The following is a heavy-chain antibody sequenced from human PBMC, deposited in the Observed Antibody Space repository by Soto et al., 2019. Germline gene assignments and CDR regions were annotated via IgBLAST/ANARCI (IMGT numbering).Heavy chain of an antibody. CDR3: SRGWDCSSTSCYRDYYYYYGMDV. CDR2: IKPNSGGT. V-gene: IGHV1-2*02. CDR1: GYTFTGNY. D-gene: IGHD2-2*02. Sequence: ASVKVSCKASGYTFTGNYMHWVRHAPAQGLEWMGWIKPNSGGTNYAQKFQDRVTTTRDTSISTAYMELSRLRSDATAVYYCSRGWDCSSTSCYRDYYYYYGMDVWGQGTTVTVSS. J-gene: IGHJ6*02.